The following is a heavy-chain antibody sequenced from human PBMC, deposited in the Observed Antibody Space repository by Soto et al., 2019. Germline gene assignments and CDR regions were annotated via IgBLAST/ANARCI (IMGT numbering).Heavy chain of an antibody. CDR1: GFTFSSYS. D-gene: IGHD4-17*01. CDR2: ISSSSSTI. CDR3: ARTRTTVTNPRNDAFDI. J-gene: IGHJ3*02. Sequence: EVQLVESGGGLVQPGGSLRLSCAASGFTFSSYSMNWVRQAPGKGLEWVSYISSSSSTIYYADSVKGRFTISRDNAKNSLYLQMNSLRAEATAVYYCARTRTTVTNPRNDAFDIWGQGTMVTVSS. V-gene: IGHV3-48*01.